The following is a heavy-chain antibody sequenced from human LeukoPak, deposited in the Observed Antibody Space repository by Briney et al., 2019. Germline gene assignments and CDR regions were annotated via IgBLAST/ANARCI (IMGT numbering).Heavy chain of an antibody. D-gene: IGHD2-2*01. V-gene: IGHV3-33*01. CDR2: MYYDGRNK. Sequence: GGSLRLSCAASGFTFSSYDMHWVRQVPGKGLEWVAVMYYDGRNKYYADSVKGRFTISRDNSKSTLYLQINSLRAEDTAVFYCARKVLVPAATGADAFDVWGRGTMVIVSS. CDR3: ARKVLVPAATGADAFDV. J-gene: IGHJ3*01. CDR1: GFTFSSYD.